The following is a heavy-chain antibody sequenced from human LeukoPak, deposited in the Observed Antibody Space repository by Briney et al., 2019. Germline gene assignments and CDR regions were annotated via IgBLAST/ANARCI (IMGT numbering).Heavy chain of an antibody. Sequence: PGGSLRLSCAAFGFTFSDYYMSWIRQAPGKGLEWVSYISSSGSTLYYADSVKGRITISRDNAKNSLYLQMNSLRAEDTAVYYCARRRYNWNATDYWGQGTLVTVSS. J-gene: IGHJ4*02. V-gene: IGHV3-11*01. CDR3: ARRRYNWNATDY. CDR2: ISSSGSTL. D-gene: IGHD1-20*01. CDR1: GFTFSDYY.